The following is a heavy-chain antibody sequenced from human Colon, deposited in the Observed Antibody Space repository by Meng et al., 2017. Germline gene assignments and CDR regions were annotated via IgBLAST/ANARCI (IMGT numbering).Heavy chain of an antibody. J-gene: IGHJ4*02. CDR1: GGSISSNNW. CDR3: ARVPTTVDPFES. D-gene: IGHD4-23*01. CDR2: IYQSGST. V-gene: IGHV4-4*02. Sequence: QVLLQGSGPGLVKPSGTLSLTCTVSGGSISSNNWWSWVRQSPGRGLEWIGEIYQSGSTNYSPSLKSRVTISLDKSKNQFSLKVSYMTAADTAVYFCARVPTTVDPFESWGQGTLVTVSS.